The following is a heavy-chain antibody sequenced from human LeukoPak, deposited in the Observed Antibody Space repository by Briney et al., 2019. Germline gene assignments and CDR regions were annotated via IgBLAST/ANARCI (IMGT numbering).Heavy chain of an antibody. CDR1: GFTFSSYT. V-gene: IGHV3-21*04. CDR3: ASGYYHFDY. J-gene: IGHJ4*02. CDR2: ISGSNSYI. D-gene: IGHD3-22*01. Sequence: GGSLRLSCAASGFTFSSYTMHWIRQAPGKGLEWVSSISGSNSYIFYADSVKGRFTVSRDNAKDSLYLQMNSLRAEDTAVYYCASGYYHFDYWGQGTLVTVSS.